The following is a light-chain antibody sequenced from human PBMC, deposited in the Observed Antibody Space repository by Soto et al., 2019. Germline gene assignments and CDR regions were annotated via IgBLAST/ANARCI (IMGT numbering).Light chain of an antibody. V-gene: IGLV1-44*01. Sequence: QSVLTQPPSASGTPGQRVIISCSGCSSHIGSNTVNWYQQLPGTAPKLLIYSNNQRPSRVPDRFSVYKSGTSASLAISGLQSEDAADYYCAAWDDSLTGRYVFGTGTKVTVL. CDR1: SSHIGSNT. CDR2: SNN. CDR3: AAWDDSLTGRYV. J-gene: IGLJ1*01.